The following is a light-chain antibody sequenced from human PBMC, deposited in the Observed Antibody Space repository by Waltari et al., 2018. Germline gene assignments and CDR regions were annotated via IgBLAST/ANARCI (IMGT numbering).Light chain of an antibody. J-gene: IGLJ3*02. CDR1: SSDIGNYNL. V-gene: IGLV2-23*02. CDR3: CSYAGSAVSV. Sequence: QSALTQTSTVSGSPGQSITISCSGTSSDIGNYNLVSWYRQHPGKAPTLIIYDVNKRPSGVSNRFSGSKSGNTAFLTISGLQTADEADYYCCSYAGSAVSVFGGGTK. CDR2: DVN.